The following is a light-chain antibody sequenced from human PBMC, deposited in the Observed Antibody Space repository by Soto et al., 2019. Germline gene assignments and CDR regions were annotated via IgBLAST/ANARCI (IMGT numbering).Light chain of an antibody. CDR3: SSYAGSNNLGV. CDR1: GRDVGGYNY. V-gene: IGLV2-8*01. CDR2: EVS. J-gene: IGLJ1*01. Sequence: QSVLTQPTSESGSPGQSVTISCTGPGRDVGGYNYVSWYQQHPGKAPKLMIYEVSKRPSGVPDRFSGSKSGSTASLTVSGLQAEDEADYYCSSYAGSNNLGVFGTGT.